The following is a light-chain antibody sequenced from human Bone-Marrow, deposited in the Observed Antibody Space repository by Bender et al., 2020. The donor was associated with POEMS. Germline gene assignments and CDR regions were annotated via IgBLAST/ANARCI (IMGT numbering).Light chain of an antibody. CDR2: EVN. J-gene: IGLJ3*02. CDR3: ASYTRSDTWV. Sequence: QSALTQPASVSGSPGQSITISCTGTRSDDGGYNYVSWYQHYPGEAPKLIIFEVNKGPSGVSGRFSGSKSGNTASLTISGLQAEDEADYYCASYTRSDTWVFGGGTKLTVL. V-gene: IGLV2-14*01. CDR1: RSDDGGYNY.